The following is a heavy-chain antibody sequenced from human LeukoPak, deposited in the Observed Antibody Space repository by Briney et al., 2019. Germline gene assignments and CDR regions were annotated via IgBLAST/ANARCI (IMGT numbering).Heavy chain of an antibody. CDR3: ASEVAVAGRYPFDY. CDR1: GGTFSSYA. D-gene: IGHD6-19*01. V-gene: IGHV1-69*04. Sequence: GASVKVSCKASGGTFSSYAISWVRQAPGQGLEWMGRIIPILGIANYAQKFQGRVTITADKSTSTAYMELSSLRSGDTAVYYCASEVAVAGRYPFDYWGQGTLVTVSS. CDR2: IIPILGIA. J-gene: IGHJ4*02.